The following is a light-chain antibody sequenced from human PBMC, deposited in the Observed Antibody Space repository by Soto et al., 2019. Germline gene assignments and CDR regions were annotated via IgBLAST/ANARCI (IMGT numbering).Light chain of an antibody. V-gene: IGLV2-8*01. CDR2: VVT. Sequence: QSALTQPPSASGSPGQSVTISCTGTSSDVGDYNYVSWYQQHPGKAPKLMIFVVTKRPSGVPDRFSGSKSGNTASLTVSGLQADDEADYYCSSYAGSATVVFGGGTKLTVL. CDR3: SSYAGSATVV. J-gene: IGLJ2*01. CDR1: SSDVGDYNY.